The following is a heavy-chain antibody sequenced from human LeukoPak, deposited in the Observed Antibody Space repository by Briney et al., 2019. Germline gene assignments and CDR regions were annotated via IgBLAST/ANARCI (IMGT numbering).Heavy chain of an antibody. V-gene: IGHV3-74*01. Sequence: GGPLRLSCAASGFTFSSYWMHWVRQAPGKGLVWVSLINTDGSSTNYADSVKGRFTISRDNAKNTLYLQMNSLRAEDTAVYYCARGSHDAFDIWGQGTMVTVSS. J-gene: IGHJ3*02. CDR2: INTDGSST. CDR1: GFTFSSYW. D-gene: IGHD3-10*01. CDR3: ARGSHDAFDI.